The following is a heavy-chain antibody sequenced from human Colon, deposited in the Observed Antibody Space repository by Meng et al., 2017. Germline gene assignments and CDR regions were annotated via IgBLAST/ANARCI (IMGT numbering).Heavy chain of an antibody. Sequence: VRVVEAGGEVEESGASVKVSCKACGYMFSTYAMHWVRQAARQRREWMGWIDGCNGDTRYSQRFPGRVTITRHASAPTGYMELSSLGFEATAVYYCARGHIDSGDINRPFDLWGQGTLVTVSS. CDR1: GYMFSTYA. J-gene: IGHJ4*02. V-gene: IGHV1-3*01. D-gene: IGHD4-17*01. CDR2: IDGCNGDT. CDR3: ARGHIDSGDINRPFDL.